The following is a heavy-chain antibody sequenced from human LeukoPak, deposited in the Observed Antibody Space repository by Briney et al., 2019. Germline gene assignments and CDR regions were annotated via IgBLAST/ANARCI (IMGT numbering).Heavy chain of an antibody. Sequence: ASVKVSCKASGNTFTGYYMHWVRQAPGQGLEWMGWINPNSGGTNYAQKFQGWVTMTRDTSISTAYMELSRLRSDDTAVYCCARGGVVPAAGWFDPWGQGTLVTVSS. CDR3: ARGGVVPAAGWFDP. J-gene: IGHJ5*02. CDR2: INPNSGGT. CDR1: GNTFTGYY. D-gene: IGHD2-2*01. V-gene: IGHV1-2*04.